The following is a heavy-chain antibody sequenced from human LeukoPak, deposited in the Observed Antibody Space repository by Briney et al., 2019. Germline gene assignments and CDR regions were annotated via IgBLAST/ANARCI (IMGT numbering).Heavy chain of an antibody. J-gene: IGHJ6*03. CDR1: GGSFSGYY. CDR3: ARVVRGITMVRGVIAYYYYYYMDV. CDR2: INHSGST. Sequence: SETLSLTCAVYGGSFSGYYWSWIRQPPGKGLEWIGEINHSGSTNYNPSLKSRVTISVDTSKNQFSLKLSSVTAADTAVYYCARVVRGITMVRGVIAYYYYYYMDVWGKGTTVTVSS. V-gene: IGHV4-34*01. D-gene: IGHD3-10*01.